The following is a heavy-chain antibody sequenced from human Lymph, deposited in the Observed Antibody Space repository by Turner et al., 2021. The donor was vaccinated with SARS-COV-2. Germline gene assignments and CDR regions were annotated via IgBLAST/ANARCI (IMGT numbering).Heavy chain of an antibody. J-gene: IGHJ1*01. CDR2: IIPILDIA. Sequence: QGRLLQSGAEVKNPGSSVRYPCKDSAVTFSSYAISWVRQAPGQGLEWMGRIIPILDIATYAQKFQGRVTITADKSTSTAYMELSSLRSKDTAFYYYARAMVRGVNAYAKYFQYWGQGTLVTVSS. CDR1: AVTFSSYA. D-gene: IGHD3-10*01. CDR3: ARAMVRGVNAYAKYFQY. V-gene: IGHV1-69*04.